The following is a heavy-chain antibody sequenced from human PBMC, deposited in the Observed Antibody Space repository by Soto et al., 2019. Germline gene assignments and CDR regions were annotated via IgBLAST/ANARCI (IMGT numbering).Heavy chain of an antibody. Sequence: EVQLLGSGGGLVQPGGSLRLSCAASGFTSNNYAMNGVRQAPGKGLEWVSGISGSGGTTYYADSVKGRFTISRDNSRNTLYLQMISLRAGDTAVYYCAKGDRSYCGADCYSDHWGQGTLVTVSS. J-gene: IGHJ5*02. CDR2: ISGSGGTT. CDR3: AKGDRSYCGADCYSDH. V-gene: IGHV3-23*01. CDR1: GFTSNNYA. D-gene: IGHD2-21*02.